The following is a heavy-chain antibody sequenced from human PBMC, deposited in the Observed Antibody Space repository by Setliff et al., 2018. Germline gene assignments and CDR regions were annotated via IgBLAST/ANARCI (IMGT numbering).Heavy chain of an antibody. CDR2: ISYGGNT. D-gene: IGHD3-3*01. J-gene: IGHJ4*02. V-gene: IGHV4-39*01. CDR3: ASGGAGFFTSGR. CDR1: GASISANHY. Sequence: PSETLSLTCTVSGASISANHYWGWIRQTPGKGLEWIGSISYGGNTYYDPSLKSRVTIFADTSRNQFSVQLSSVTAADTAVYYCASGGAGFFTSGRWGQGTLVTVSS.